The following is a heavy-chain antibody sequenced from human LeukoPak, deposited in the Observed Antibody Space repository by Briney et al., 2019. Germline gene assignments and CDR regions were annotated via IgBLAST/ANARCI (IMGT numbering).Heavy chain of an antibody. Sequence: GASVKVSCKASGYTFTGYYMHWVRQAPGQGLEWMGWINPNSGGTNYAQKFQGRVTMTRDTSISTAYMELSRLRSDDTAVYYCARGYCRSTTSCYFDYWGQGTLVTVSS. D-gene: IGHD2/OR15-2a*01. V-gene: IGHV1-2*02. CDR2: INPNSGGT. J-gene: IGHJ4*02. CDR1: GYTFTGYY. CDR3: ARGYCRSTTSCYFDY.